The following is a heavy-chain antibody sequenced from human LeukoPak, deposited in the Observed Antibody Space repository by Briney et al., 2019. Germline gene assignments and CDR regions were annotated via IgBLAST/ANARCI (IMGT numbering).Heavy chain of an antibody. V-gene: IGHV1-18*01. CDR1: GYTFTSYG. D-gene: IGHD6-19*01. CDR2: ISAYNGNT. J-gene: IGHJ5*02. CDR3: ARESSGWYTGNWFDP. Sequence: ASVKVSCKASGYTFTSYGISWVRQAPGQGLEWMGWISAYNGNTNYAQKLQGRVTMTTDTSTSTAYMELRSLRSDDTAVYYCARESSGWYTGNWFDPWDQGTLVTVSS.